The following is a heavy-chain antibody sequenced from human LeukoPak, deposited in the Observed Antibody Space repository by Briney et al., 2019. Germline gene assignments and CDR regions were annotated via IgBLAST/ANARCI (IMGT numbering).Heavy chain of an antibody. J-gene: IGHJ6*03. CDR2: IYYSGST. Sequence: NPSQTLSLTCTVSGGSISSYYWSWIRQPPGKGLEWIGYIYYSGSTNYNPSLKSRVTISVDTSKNQFSLKLSSVTAADTAVYYCARDTHYYYMDVWGKGTTVTVSS. CDR1: GGSISSYY. V-gene: IGHV4-59*01. CDR3: ARDTHYYYMDV.